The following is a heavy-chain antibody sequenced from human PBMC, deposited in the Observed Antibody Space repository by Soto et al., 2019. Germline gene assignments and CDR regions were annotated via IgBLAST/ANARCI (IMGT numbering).Heavy chain of an antibody. V-gene: IGHV4-59*12. D-gene: IGHD6-13*01. CDR1: GGSISSYY. CDR3: ARDRGIAAAGYYYGMDV. Sequence: SETLSLTCTVSGGSISSYYWSWIRQPPGKGLEWIGYMYYSGSTNYNPSLKSRVTISVDTSKNQFSLKLSSVTAADTAVYYCARDRGIAAAGYYYGMDVWGQGTTVTVSS. J-gene: IGHJ6*02. CDR2: MYYSGST.